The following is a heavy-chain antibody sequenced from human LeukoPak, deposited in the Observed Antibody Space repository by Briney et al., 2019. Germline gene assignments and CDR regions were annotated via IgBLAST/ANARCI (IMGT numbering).Heavy chain of an antibody. CDR1: RFTFSSYW. CDR2: IKQDGSEK. Sequence: GGALRLSCAASRFTFSSYWMSWVRQAPGKGLEWVANIKQDGSEKYYVDSVKGRFTISRDNAKNSLYLQMNSLRAEDTAVYYCARDLSGDYYDSSGFDYWGQGTLVTVSS. CDR3: ARDLSGDYYDSSGFDY. J-gene: IGHJ4*02. D-gene: IGHD3-22*01. V-gene: IGHV3-7*01.